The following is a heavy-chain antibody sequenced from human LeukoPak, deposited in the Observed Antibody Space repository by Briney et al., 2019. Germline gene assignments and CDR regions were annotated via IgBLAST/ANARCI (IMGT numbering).Heavy chain of an antibody. D-gene: IGHD2-8*01. V-gene: IGHV6-1*01. CDR2: TYYRSKLYN. J-gene: IGHJ2*01. Sequence: SQTLSLTCAISGDSFSSNSAAWNWIRQSPSRGLEWLGRTYYRSKLYNDYAVSVKSRITINPDTSKNQFSLQLNSVTPEDTAVYYCAREGSSTNGLYWYFDLWGRGTLVTVSS. CDR1: GDSFSSNSAA. CDR3: AREGSSTNGLYWYFDL.